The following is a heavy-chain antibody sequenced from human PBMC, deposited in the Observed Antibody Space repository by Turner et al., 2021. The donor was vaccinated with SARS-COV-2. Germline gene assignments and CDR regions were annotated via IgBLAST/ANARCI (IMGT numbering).Heavy chain of an antibody. V-gene: IGHV4-39*01. D-gene: IGHD3-16*01. CDR1: GGSISSYDYY. CDR2: MYYSGTN. J-gene: IGHJ4*02. CDR3: ARRGDY. Sequence: QLQESGPGVVKPSETLSLTCTVSGGSISSYDYYGDWLRQPPGMGLEWIGSMYYSGTNNYNPSIRGRVNISIDTSKNQFSLKVTSVTATDTAVYYCARRGDYWGQGMLVTVSS.